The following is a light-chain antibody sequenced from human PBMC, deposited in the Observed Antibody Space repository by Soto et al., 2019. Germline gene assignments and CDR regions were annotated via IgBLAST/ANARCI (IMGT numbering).Light chain of an antibody. V-gene: IGKV3-15*01. CDR3: QQYNNWPPTWT. Sequence: EIVLTQSPGTLSLSPGERATLSCRASQSVSSNLAWYQQKPGQAPRLLIYGASTRATGIPARFSGSGSGTEFTLTISSLQSEDFAVYYCQQYNNWPPTWTFGQGTMVDIK. CDR2: GAS. J-gene: IGKJ1*01. CDR1: QSVSSN.